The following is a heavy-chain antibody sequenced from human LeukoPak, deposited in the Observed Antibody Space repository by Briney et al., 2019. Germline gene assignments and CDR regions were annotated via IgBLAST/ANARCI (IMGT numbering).Heavy chain of an antibody. J-gene: IGHJ4*02. V-gene: IGHV3-74*01. D-gene: IGHD6-13*01. Sequence: PGGSLRLSCAASGFTFSSYCMHWIRQPPGKGLEWVSRIYSDGSSTSYADSVKGRFTISRDNAKNTLYLQMNSLRAEDTAVYYCARGVAAAVYYFDYWGQGTLVTVSS. CDR2: IYSDGSST. CDR3: ARGVAAAVYYFDY. CDR1: GFTFSSYC.